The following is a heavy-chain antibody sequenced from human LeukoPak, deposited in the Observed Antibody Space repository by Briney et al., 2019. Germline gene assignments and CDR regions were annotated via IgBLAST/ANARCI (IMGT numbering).Heavy chain of an antibody. J-gene: IGHJ4*02. CDR2: ISSNGGST. CDR3: ARASSGWYGY. Sequence: GGSLRLSCVASGFTFSSYAMHWVRQAPGKGLEYVSAISSNGGSTYYANSVKGRFTISRDNSKNTLYLQMGSLRVEDMAVYYCARASSGWYGYWGQGTQVAVSS. V-gene: IGHV3-64*01. CDR1: GFTFSSYA. D-gene: IGHD6-19*01.